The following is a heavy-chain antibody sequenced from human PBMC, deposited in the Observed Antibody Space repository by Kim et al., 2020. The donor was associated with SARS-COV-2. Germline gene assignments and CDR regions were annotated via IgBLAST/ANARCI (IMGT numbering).Heavy chain of an antibody. CDR2: ISGSGGST. CDR3: AKIPRDRGSWYLDY. V-gene: IGHV3-23*01. J-gene: IGHJ4*02. Sequence: GGSLRLSCAASGFTFSSYAMSWVRQAPGKGLEWVSAISGSGGSTYYADSVKGRFTISRDNSKNTLYLQMNSLRAEDTAVYYCAKIPRDRGSWYLDYWGQGTLVTVSS. D-gene: IGHD6-13*01. CDR1: GFTFSSYA.